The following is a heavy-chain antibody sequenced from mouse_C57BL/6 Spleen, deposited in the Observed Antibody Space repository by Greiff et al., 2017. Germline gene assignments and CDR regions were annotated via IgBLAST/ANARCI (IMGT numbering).Heavy chain of an antibody. CDR3: ARRATVGYYYAMDY. J-gene: IGHJ4*01. V-gene: IGHV1-82*01. D-gene: IGHD1-1*01. CDR2: IYPGDGDT. Sequence: VQLQQSGPELAKPGASVKISCKASGYAFSSSWMNWVKQRPGKGLEWIGRIYPGDGDTNYNGKFKGKATLTADKSSSTAYMQLSSLTSEDSAVYFCARRATVGYYYAMDYWGQGTSVTVSS. CDR1: GYAFSSSW.